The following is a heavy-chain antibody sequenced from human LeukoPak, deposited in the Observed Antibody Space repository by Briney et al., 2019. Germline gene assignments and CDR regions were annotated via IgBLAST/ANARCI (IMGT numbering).Heavy chain of an antibody. CDR3: TRRVGGTPDY. CDR1: GASISSSAYF. CDR2: IGIDVRDS. D-gene: IGHD1-26*01. J-gene: IGHJ4*02. V-gene: IGHV3-23*01. Sequence: PSETLSLTCTVSGASISSSAYFWGWIRQPPGKGLEWVSAIGIDVRDSDYADSVKGRFTISRDNSKNTVYLQMNSLRAEDTGLYYCTRRVGGTPDYWGLGTLVTVSS.